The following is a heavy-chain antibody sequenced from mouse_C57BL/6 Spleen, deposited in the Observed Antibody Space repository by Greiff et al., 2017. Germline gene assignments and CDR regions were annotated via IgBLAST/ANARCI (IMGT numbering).Heavy chain of an antibody. D-gene: IGHD2-3*01. J-gene: IGHJ2*01. Sequence: VQLQQSGAELVKPGASVKLSCTASGFTITDYYMHWVKQRPEQGLEWIGSIDPEDGETKYAPKFQGKATITADTSSNTAYLQLSSLTSEDTAVYYCARSRWLPHFDYWGQGTTLTVSS. V-gene: IGHV14-2*01. CDR2: IDPEDGET. CDR3: ARSRWLPHFDY. CDR1: GFTITDYY.